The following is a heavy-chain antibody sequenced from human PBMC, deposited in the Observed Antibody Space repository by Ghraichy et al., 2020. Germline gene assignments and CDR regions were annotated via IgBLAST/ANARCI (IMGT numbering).Heavy chain of an antibody. Sequence: GGSLRLSCAASGFTFSSYSMNWVRQAPGKGLEWVSYISSSSSTIYYADSVKGRFTISRDNAKNSLYLQMNSLRDEDTAVYYCARSVRYGARCHFDLWGRGTLVTVSS. CDR1: GFTFSSYS. V-gene: IGHV3-48*02. CDR2: ISSSSSTI. J-gene: IGHJ2*01. CDR3: ARSVRYGARCHFDL. D-gene: IGHD3-10*01.